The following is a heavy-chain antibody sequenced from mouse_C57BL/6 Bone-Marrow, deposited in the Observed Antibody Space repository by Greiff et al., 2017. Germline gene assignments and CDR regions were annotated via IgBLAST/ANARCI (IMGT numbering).Heavy chain of an antibody. V-gene: IGHV2-6-1*01. D-gene: IGHD2-5*01. J-gene: IGHJ4*01. CDR2: IWSDGST. Sequence: QLQQSGPGLVAPSQSLSITCTVSGFSLTSHGVHWVRQPPGKGLEWLVVIWSDGSTTYNSALKSRLSISKDNSKSQVFLKMNSLQTDDTAMYYCARHVSNCYYAMDYWGQGTSVTVSS. CDR3: ARHVSNCYYAMDY. CDR1: GFSLTSHG.